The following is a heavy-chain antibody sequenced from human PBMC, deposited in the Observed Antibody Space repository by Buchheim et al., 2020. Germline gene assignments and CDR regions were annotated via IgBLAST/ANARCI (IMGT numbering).Heavy chain of an antibody. J-gene: IGHJ5*02. D-gene: IGHD3-22*01. CDR1: GGSFSGYY. CDR2: INHSGST. V-gene: IGHV4-34*01. Sequence: QVQLQQWGAGLLKPSETLSLTCAVYGGSFSGYYWSWIRQPPGKGLEWIGEINHSGSTNYNPSLKSRVTISVDTSKNQFSLNLNSVTAADTAVYYCATGAAPDDSGYYPVTWGQGT. CDR3: ATGAAPDDSGYYPVT.